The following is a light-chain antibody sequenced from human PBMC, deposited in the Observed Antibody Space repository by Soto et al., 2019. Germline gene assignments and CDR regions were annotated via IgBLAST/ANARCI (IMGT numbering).Light chain of an antibody. Sequence: EIALSLSQGTVSLSPGERATLSCWASQSVNRYLVWYQQKPGQAPRLLIYGASNRATGIPDRFSGSGSGTDFTLTISRLEPEDFAVYYCQPYGSSGPFGQGTKVDIK. V-gene: IGKV3-20*01. J-gene: IGKJ1*01. CDR3: QPYGSSGP. CDR1: QSVNRY. CDR2: GAS.